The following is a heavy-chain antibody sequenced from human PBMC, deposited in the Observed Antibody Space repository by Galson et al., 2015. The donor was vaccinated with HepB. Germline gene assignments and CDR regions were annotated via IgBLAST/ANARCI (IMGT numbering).Heavy chain of an antibody. CDR3: ATQPHGSGTWGI. Sequence: QSGAEVKKPGESLKISCKGSGYIFTTYWVGWVRQPPGKGLEWMAITHPGNSDIRYRPSFQGQVTISADKSISTAYLQWNSLKASDTAIYYCATQPHGSGTWGIWGQGTMVTVSS. J-gene: IGHJ3*02. V-gene: IGHV5-51*01. CDR2: THPGNSDI. D-gene: IGHD3-10*01. CDR1: GYIFTTYW.